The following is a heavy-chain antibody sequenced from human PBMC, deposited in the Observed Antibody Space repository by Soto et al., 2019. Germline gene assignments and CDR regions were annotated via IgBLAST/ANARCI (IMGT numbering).Heavy chain of an antibody. CDR1: GFSFTSHA. CDR3: ARAQSSTVITSTHFDP. D-gene: IGHD4-17*01. J-gene: IGHJ5*02. Sequence: GGSLRLSCAASGFSFTSHAMNWVRQAPGKGLEWVAIILYDGSTKYYADSVKGRFTISRDNAKNTVYLHLNSLRGEDTAVYFCARAQSSTVITSTHFDPWGQGTLVTVSS. V-gene: IGHV3-30-3*01. CDR2: ILYDGSTK.